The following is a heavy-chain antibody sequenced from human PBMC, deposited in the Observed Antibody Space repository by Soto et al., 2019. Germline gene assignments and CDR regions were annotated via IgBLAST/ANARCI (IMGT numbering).Heavy chain of an antibody. J-gene: IGHJ4*02. V-gene: IGHV3-23*01. CDR2: ISGSGAST. CDR1: GFTFSSYP. Sequence: EVQLLESGGGLVQPGGSLRLSCAASGFTFSSYPMTWVRQAPGEGLQWVSSISGSGASTFYADSVKGRFTISRDNSKNTLTLQMSSLRAWDTAIYYCAKYSSSWDEDYWGQGTLVTVSS. CDR3: AKYSSSWDEDY. D-gene: IGHD6-19*01.